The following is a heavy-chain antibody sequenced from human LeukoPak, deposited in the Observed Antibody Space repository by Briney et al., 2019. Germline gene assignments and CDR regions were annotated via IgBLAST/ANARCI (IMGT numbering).Heavy chain of an antibody. CDR3: ARQGPGDCSSTRCYGVGS. Sequence: ASVKVSCKASGYTFTSYAMNWVRQAPGQGLEWMGWINTNTGSPTYAQGFTGRFVFSLDTSVSTAYLQISSLKPEDTAVYYCARQGPGDCSSTRCYGVGSWGQGTLVTVSS. CDR1: GYTFTSYA. D-gene: IGHD2-2*01. CDR2: INTNTGSP. V-gene: IGHV7-4-1*02. J-gene: IGHJ4*02.